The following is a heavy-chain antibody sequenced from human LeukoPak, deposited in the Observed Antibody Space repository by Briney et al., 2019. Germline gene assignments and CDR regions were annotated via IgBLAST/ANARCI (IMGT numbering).Heavy chain of an antibody. CDR1: GFTFSSYA. CDR3: ARDIVVAPAAKTGY. J-gene: IGHJ4*02. V-gene: IGHV3-30-3*01. CDR2: ISYDGSNK. D-gene: IGHD2-2*01. Sequence: GGSLRLSCAASGFTFSSYAKHWVRQAPGKGLEWVAVISYDGSNKYYADSVKGRFTISRDNSKNTLYLQMNSLRAEDTAVYYCARDIVVAPAAKTGYWGQGTLVTISS.